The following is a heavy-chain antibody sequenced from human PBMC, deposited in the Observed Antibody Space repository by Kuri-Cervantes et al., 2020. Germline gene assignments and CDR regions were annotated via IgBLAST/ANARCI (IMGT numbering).Heavy chain of an antibody. CDR2: IYYSGST. Sequence: GSLRLSCTVSGGSISSSSYYWGWIRQPPGKGLEWIGSIYYSGSTYYNPSLKSRVTISVDTSKNQFSLKLSSVTAADTAVYYCASGATEAAIYYYYYGMDVWGQGTTVTVSS. V-gene: IGHV4-39*01. J-gene: IGHJ6*02. D-gene: IGHD1-26*01. CDR1: GGSISSSSYY. CDR3: ASGATEAAIYYYYYGMDV.